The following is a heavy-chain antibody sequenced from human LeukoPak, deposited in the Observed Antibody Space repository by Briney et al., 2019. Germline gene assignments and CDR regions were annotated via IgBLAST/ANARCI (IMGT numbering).Heavy chain of an antibody. CDR2: ISYDGSNK. V-gene: IGHV3-30*03. CDR3: ARDLISGWSRTFDY. J-gene: IGHJ4*02. Sequence: PGGSLRLSCAASGFTFSSYGMHWVRQAPGKGLEWVAVISYDGSNKYYADSVKGRFTISRDNSKNTLYLQTNSLRAEDTAVYYCARDLISGWSRTFDYWGQGTLVTVSS. D-gene: IGHD6-19*01. CDR1: GFTFSSYG.